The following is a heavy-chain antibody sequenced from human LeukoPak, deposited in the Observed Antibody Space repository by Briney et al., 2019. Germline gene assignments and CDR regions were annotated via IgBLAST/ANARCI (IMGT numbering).Heavy chain of an antibody. J-gene: IGHJ4*02. CDR3: ARDLNWGFDY. CDR2: ISSSSI. V-gene: IGHV3-48*02. D-gene: IGHD7-27*01. CDR1: GFIFSDYS. Sequence: HAGGSPRLSCAASGFIFSDYSMNWVRQAPGKGLEWVSYISSSSIQYADSVKGRFTISRDNAKNSLSLQMNSLRDDDTAVYYCARDLNWGFDYWGQGTLVTVSS.